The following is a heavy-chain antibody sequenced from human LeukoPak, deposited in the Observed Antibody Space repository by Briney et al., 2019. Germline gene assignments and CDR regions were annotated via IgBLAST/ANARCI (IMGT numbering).Heavy chain of an antibody. CDR1: GFIFSSYG. CDR3: AKDWLFGNHQFDH. Sequence: PGGSLRLSCAASGFIFSSYGMHWVRQAPGKGLEWVAGISNDGNNQYYADSVKGRFTISRDNSKNTLFLQMSRLTTEDTAVYYCAKDWLFGNHQFDHWGQGTLVTVSS. D-gene: IGHD1-14*01. J-gene: IGHJ4*02. V-gene: IGHV3-30*18. CDR2: ISNDGNNQ.